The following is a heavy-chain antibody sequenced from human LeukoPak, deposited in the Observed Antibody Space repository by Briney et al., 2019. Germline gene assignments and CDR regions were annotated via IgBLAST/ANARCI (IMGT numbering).Heavy chain of an antibody. J-gene: IGHJ4*02. V-gene: IGHV3-23*01. CDR2: ISGSDDST. D-gene: IGHD3-9*01. Sequence: GGSLRLSCATSGFTLRRYAMSWVRQAPGKGLEWVSAISGSDDSTYYADSVEGRFTISRDNSKNTVYLQMISLRGEDTAVYYCAKDLSTYYDILTGLEYWGQGTLVTVSS. CDR1: GFTLRRYA. CDR3: AKDLSTYYDILTGLEY.